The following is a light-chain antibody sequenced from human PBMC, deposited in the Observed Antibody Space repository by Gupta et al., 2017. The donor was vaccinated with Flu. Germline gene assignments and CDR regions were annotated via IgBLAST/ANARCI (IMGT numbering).Light chain of an antibody. CDR2: DAS. CDR3: QQYNKWPPLT. CDR1: QNIGSD. Sequence: EVVMTQSPVTLSVFPGAIVALSCRASQNIGSDLAWFQQRPGQAPRLLIYDASIRATGVPARFSGSWSGTEFTLTISILQSEDFAVYFCQQYNKWPPLTFGGGTKVEIK. V-gene: IGKV3D-15*03. J-gene: IGKJ4*01.